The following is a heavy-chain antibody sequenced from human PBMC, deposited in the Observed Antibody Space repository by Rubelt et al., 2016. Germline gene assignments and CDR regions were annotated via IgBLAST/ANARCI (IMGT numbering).Heavy chain of an antibody. V-gene: IGHV2-70*15. CDR1: GFSLSTSGMC. Sequence: QVTLRESGPALVKPTQTLTLTCTLSGFSLSTSGMCVSWIRQPPGKALEWLARIDWDDGKSYSTSLKTRLTVSRDSSKTQVVLTMTNMDPVDTATYYCARILDKYYYDSSDQSSLYYFDYWGPGTLVTVSS. CDR3: ARILDKYYYDSSDQSSLYYFDY. CDR2: IDWDDGK. D-gene: IGHD3-22*01. J-gene: IGHJ4*01.